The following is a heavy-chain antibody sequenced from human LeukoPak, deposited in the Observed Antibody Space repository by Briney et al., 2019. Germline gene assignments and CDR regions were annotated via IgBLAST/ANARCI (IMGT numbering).Heavy chain of an antibody. CDR1: GFTFSSYG. J-gene: IGHJ4*02. CDR2: IRYDGSNK. V-gene: IGHV3-30*02. D-gene: IGHD3-22*01. Sequence: GGSLRLSCAASGFTFSSYGMHWVRQAPGKGLEWVAFIRYDGSNKYYADSVKGRFTISRDNSKNTLYLQMNSLRAEDTAVYYCAKGPLYYYDSSGYSDWGQGTLVTVSS. CDR3: AKGPLYYYDSSGYSD.